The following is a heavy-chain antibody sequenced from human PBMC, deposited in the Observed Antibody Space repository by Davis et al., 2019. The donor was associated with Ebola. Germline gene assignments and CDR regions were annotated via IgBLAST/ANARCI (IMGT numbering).Heavy chain of an antibody. J-gene: IGHJ4*02. Sequence: SETLSLTCAVSGGSISSSNWRSCVRLPPGKGLEWIGEIYHSGSTNYNPSLKSRVTISVDKSKNQFSLKLSSVTAADTAVYYCARGRGYVWGSYRFDYWGQGTLVTVSS. D-gene: IGHD3-16*02. CDR1: GGSISSSNW. V-gene: IGHV4-4*02. CDR3: ARGRGYVWGSYRFDY. CDR2: IYHSGST.